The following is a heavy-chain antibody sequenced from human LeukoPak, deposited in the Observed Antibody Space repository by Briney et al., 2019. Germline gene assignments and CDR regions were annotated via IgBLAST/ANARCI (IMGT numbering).Heavy chain of an antibody. V-gene: IGHV3-7*01. CDR2: IKEDGSEM. Sequence: GGSLRLSCIASQFSLSGYWMRWVRQAPGNGLEWVANIKEDGSEMYYADSVRGRFTISRDNAENSLYLQMNNLIAEDTAVYYRARGGVTHGFDIWGQGTVVTVSS. J-gene: IGHJ3*02. CDR3: ARGGVTHGFDI. D-gene: IGHD2-21*02. CDR1: QFSLSGYW.